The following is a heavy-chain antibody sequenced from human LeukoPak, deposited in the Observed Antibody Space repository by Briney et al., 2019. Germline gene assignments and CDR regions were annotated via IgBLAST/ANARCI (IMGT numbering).Heavy chain of an antibody. Sequence: GASVNVSCKASGYTFTGYYMHWVRQAPGQGLEWMGWINPNSGGTTYAQKFQGRVTMTRDTSISTAYMELSRLRSDDTAVYYCATSRDYYDSSGYYLDFDYWGQGTLVTVSS. V-gene: IGHV1-2*02. CDR2: INPNSGGT. D-gene: IGHD3-22*01. CDR3: ATSRDYYDSSGYYLDFDY. CDR1: GYTFTGYY. J-gene: IGHJ4*02.